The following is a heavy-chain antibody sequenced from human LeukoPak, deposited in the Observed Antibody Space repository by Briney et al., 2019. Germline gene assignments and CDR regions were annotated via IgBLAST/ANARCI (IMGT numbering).Heavy chain of an antibody. CDR3: ARPLFSGYCSSTSCYDAFDI. J-gene: IGHJ3*02. D-gene: IGHD2-2*03. CDR1: GFTFSSYS. Sequence: GXLRLPCAASGFTFSSYSMNWVRQAPGKGLEGVSSISSSSSYIYYADSVKGRFTISRDNAKNSLYLQMNSLRAEDTAVYYCARPLFSGYCSSTSCYDAFDIWGQGTMVTVSS. CDR2: ISSSSSYI. V-gene: IGHV3-21*01.